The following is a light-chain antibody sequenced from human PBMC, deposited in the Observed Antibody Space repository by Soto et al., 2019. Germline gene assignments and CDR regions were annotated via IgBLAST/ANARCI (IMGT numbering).Light chain of an antibody. Sequence: QSVLTQPASVSGSPGQSITISCTGTSSDVGKYNYVSWYQQHPAKAPKLMIFEVSNRPSGVSNRFSGSKSGNTDSLTISGLQAEDEAEYYCSSYTGSSINTVVFGGGTKVTVL. CDR2: EVS. CDR1: SSDVGKYNY. CDR3: SSYTGSSINTVV. J-gene: IGLJ2*01. V-gene: IGLV2-14*01.